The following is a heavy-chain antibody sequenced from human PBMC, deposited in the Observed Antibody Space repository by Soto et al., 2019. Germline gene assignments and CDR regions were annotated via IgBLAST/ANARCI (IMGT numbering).Heavy chain of an antibody. CDR2: IIPILGET. V-gene: IGHV1-69*08. CDR3: ARGLGGRMDD. D-gene: IGHD3-16*01. CDR1: GTIFSSYT. J-gene: IGHJ6*02. Sequence: QVQLVQSGAEVKKPGSSVRVSCKASGTIFSSYTISWVRQAPGQGLEWMGRIIPILGETNSAQKFQGRVTRXXDKSTNTAYMELNSLRLEDTALYYCARGLGGRMDDWGQGTTVTVSS.